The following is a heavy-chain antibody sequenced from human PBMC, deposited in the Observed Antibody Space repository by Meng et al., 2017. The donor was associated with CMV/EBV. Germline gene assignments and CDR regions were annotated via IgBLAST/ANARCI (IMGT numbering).Heavy chain of an antibody. Sequence: GGSLRLSCAASGFTFDDYAMHWVRQAPGKGLEWVPGISWNSGSIGYADSVKGRFAISRDNAKNSLYLQMNSLRAEDTALYYCAKDGAPTRAFDYWGQGTLVTVSS. CDR2: ISWNSGSI. J-gene: IGHJ4*02. V-gene: IGHV3-9*01. CDR1: GFTFDDYA. CDR3: AKDGAPTRAFDY. D-gene: IGHD4/OR15-4a*01.